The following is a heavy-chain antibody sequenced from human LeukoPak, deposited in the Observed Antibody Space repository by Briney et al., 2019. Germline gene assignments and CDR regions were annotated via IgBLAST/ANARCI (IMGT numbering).Heavy chain of an antibody. D-gene: IGHD6-19*01. CDR1: GGTFSSYA. CDR3: ARGGYSSGWYSRYYYYYYMDV. J-gene: IGHJ6*03. Sequence: SVKVSCKASGGTFSSYAISWVRQAPGQGLEWMGGIIPIFGTANYVQKFQGRVTITTDESTSTAYMELSSLRSEDTAVYYCARGGYSSGWYSRYYYYYYMDVWGKGTTVTVSS. CDR2: IIPIFGTA. V-gene: IGHV1-69*05.